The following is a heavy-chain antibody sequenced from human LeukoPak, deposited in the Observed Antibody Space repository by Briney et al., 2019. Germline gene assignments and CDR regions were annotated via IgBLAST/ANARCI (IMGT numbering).Heavy chain of an antibody. D-gene: IGHD5/OR15-5a*01. Sequence: GGSLRLSCAASGFIFSDYNMHWVRQVPGKGLEWVSIISGDGGRTSYADSVKGRATISRDNSKNSLYLQMNSLRTEDTAFYYCAKDVSGSIDSWGQGTLVTVSS. V-gene: IGHV3-43*02. J-gene: IGHJ4*02. CDR3: AKDVSGSIDS. CDR2: ISGDGGRT. CDR1: GFIFSDYN.